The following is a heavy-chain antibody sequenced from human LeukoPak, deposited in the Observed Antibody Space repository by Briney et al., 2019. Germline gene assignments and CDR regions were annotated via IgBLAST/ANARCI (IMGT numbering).Heavy chain of an antibody. CDR3: ASLDEGVMRTSYCSSTSCYGGNYYYYMDV. CDR2: IYHSGST. J-gene: IGHJ6*03. D-gene: IGHD2-2*01. Sequence: SETLSLTCTVSGYSISSGYYWGWIRQPPGKGLEWIGSIYHSGSTYYNPSLKSRVTISVDTSKNQFSLKLSSVTAADTAVYYCASLDEGVMRTSYCSSTSCYGGNYYYYMDVWGKGTTVTVSS. CDR1: GYSISSGYY. V-gene: IGHV4-38-2*02.